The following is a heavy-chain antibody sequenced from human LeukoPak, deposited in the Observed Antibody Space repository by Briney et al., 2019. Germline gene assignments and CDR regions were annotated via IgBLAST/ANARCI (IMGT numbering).Heavy chain of an antibody. J-gene: IGHJ4*02. CDR3: ARRYGAATHYYDSSGYLYYFDY. Sequence: GGSLRLSCAASGFTFSSYGMHWVRQAPGKGLEWVAVISYDGSNKYYADSVRGRFTISRDNSKNTLYLQMNSLRAEDTAVYYCARRYGAATHYYDSSGYLYYFDYWGQGTLVTVSS. V-gene: IGHV3-30*03. CDR1: GFTFSSYG. D-gene: IGHD3-22*01. CDR2: ISYDGSNK.